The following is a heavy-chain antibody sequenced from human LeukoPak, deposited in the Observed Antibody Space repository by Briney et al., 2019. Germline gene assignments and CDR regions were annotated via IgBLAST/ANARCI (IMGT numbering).Heavy chain of an antibody. CDR1: GFTFSNYW. V-gene: IGHV3-7*05. D-gene: IGHD7-27*01. Sequence: GGSLSLSCAASGFTFSNYWMNWVRQPPATGLDWVANIDQDCSEKYYVGSVKGRFTISRDNAKNSLSLQMDSLRAEDTAVYYCTRANWGWYFDYWGQGTVVTVSS. CDR3: TRANWGWYFDY. J-gene: IGHJ4*02. CDR2: IDQDCSEK.